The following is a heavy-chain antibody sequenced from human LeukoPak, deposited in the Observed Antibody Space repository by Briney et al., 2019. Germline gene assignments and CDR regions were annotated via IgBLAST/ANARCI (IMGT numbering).Heavy chain of an antibody. J-gene: IGHJ4*02. CDR3: ARRHSSSWYFDY. D-gene: IGHD6-13*01. CDR2: IYTSGSI. Sequence: PSETLSLTCTISGGSISSYYWSWIRQSDGNGLEWIGRIYTSGSITYNPSLKSRVTLSLDTSKNQFSLKLSSVTAADTAVYYCARRHSSSWYFDYWGQGTLVTVSS. CDR1: GGSISSYY. V-gene: IGHV4-4*07.